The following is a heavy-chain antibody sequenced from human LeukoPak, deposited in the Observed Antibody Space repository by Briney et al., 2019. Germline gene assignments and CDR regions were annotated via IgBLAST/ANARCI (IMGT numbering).Heavy chain of an antibody. Sequence: SGTLSLTCAVSGGSISSSGYYWGWIRQPPVKGLEWIGSIYYSGSTYYNPSLKSRVTISVDTSKNQSSLKLSSVTAADTAVYYCARGRRVRANYYYMDVWGKGTTVTVSS. CDR2: IYYSGST. CDR3: ARGRRVRANYYYMDV. V-gene: IGHV4-39*07. J-gene: IGHJ6*03. CDR1: GGSISSSGYY. D-gene: IGHD3-3*01.